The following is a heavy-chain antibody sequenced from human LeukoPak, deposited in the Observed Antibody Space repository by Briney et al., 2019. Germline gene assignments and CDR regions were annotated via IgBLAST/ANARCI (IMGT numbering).Heavy chain of an antibody. J-gene: IGHJ4*02. Sequence: PGGSLRLSCAASGFTFSSYAMPWVRQPPAKGLEWVSSISGSGGNTYYADSVKGRFTISRDNSKNTLYLQMSSLRAEDTAVYYCAKMKGITMVRGTFDYWGQRSLVTVYS. CDR2: ISGSGGNT. D-gene: IGHD3-10*01. CDR3: AKMKGITMVRGTFDY. V-gene: IGHV3-23*01. CDR1: GFTFSSYA.